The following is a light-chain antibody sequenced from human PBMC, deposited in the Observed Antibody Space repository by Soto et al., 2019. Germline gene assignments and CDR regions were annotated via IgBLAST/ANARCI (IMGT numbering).Light chain of an antibody. CDR2: EVN. CDR3: LSFTTTSTHV. J-gene: IGLJ1*01. CDR1: SSDVGGYNY. Sequence: QSALTQPASVSGSPGQSITISCTGTSSDVGGYNYVSWYQQHPGKAPKLMISEVNNRPSGVSNRFPGSKSGNTAYLTISGLQVEDEAEYFCLSFTTTSTHVFGTGTKVTVL. V-gene: IGLV2-14*01.